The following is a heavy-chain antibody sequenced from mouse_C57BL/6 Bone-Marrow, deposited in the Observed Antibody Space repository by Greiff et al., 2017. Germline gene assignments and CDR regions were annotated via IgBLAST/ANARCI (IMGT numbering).Heavy chain of an antibody. CDR2: IDPETGGT. D-gene: IGHD6-2*01. V-gene: IGHV1-15*01. J-gene: IGHJ2*01. Sequence: QVQLQQSGAELVRPGASVTLSCKASGYTFTDYELHWVKQTPVHGLEWIGAIDPETGGTAYNQKFKGKAILTADKSSSTSYMALRCLTSADSAVYYCTRSLHYFDYWGQGTTLTVSS. CDR1: GYTFTDYE. CDR3: TRSLHYFDY.